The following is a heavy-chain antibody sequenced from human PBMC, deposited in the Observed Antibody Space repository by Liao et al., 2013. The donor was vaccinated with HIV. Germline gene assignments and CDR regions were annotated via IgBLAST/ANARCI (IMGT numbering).Heavy chain of an antibody. V-gene: IGHV4-39*07. CDR2: IYFTGRT. D-gene: IGHD1-14*01. CDR3: ARDTTTPQNWFDP. CDR1: GGSISSRSYY. J-gene: IGHJ5*02. Sequence: QVQLQESGPGLVKPSETLSLTCTVSGGSISSRSYYWGWIRQPPGKGLEWIASIYFTGRTYYNPSLKSRVTMSVDTSKNQFSLRLSSVTAADTAVYYCARDTTTPQNWFDPWGQEPWSPSPQ.